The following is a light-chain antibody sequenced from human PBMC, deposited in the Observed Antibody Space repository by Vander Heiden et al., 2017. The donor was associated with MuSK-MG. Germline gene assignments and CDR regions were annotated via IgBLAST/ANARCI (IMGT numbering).Light chain of an antibody. Sequence: QSVLTQPPSPSGTPGQRVTISCPGSSSNIGSNTVNWYQQLPGTPPKRLIISNNQRPSGVPDRFSGCKTGTSASLVTSGLQSEDEADDYCADWDDGLNVGVFGGGTKLTVL. V-gene: IGLV1-44*01. CDR2: SNN. CDR3: ADWDDGLNVGV. CDR1: SSNIGSNT. J-gene: IGLJ3*02.